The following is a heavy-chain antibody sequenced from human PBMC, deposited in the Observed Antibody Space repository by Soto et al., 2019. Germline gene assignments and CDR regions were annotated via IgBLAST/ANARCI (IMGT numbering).Heavy chain of an antibody. D-gene: IGHD1-26*01. CDR1: GGTFSSYS. Sequence: QVQLVQSGAEVKKPGSSVKVSCKASGGTFSSYSINWVRQAPGQGLEWMGEIIPIFGTANYAQKLQGRVTITAVESTSTAYMERSSLRSEDTAVYYCARDGGRHSGWIDYWGQGTLVTVSS. CDR3: ARDGGRHSGWIDY. CDR2: IIPIFGTA. V-gene: IGHV1-69*01. J-gene: IGHJ4*02.